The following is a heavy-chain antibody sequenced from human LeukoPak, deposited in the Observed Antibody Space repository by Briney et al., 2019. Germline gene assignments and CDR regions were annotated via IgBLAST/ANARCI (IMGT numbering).Heavy chain of an antibody. V-gene: IGHV3-30*02. D-gene: IGHD3-10*01. Sequence: GGSLRLSCAASGFTFSSCGMHWVRQAPGKGLEWVAFIRYDGSDKYYADSVKGRFTISRDTSKNIVYLQMNSLRAEDTAIYYCAKEGNTMVRGVIGESYFDYWGQGTLVTVSS. CDR2: IRYDGSDK. CDR3: AKEGNTMVRGVIGESYFDY. CDR1: GFTFSSCG. J-gene: IGHJ4*02.